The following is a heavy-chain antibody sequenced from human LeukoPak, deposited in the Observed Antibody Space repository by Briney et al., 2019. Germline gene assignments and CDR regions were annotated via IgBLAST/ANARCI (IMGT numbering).Heavy chain of an antibody. CDR3: AKGYYDYVWGSYYSDY. V-gene: IGHV3-23*01. CDR1: GFTFSSYA. Sequence: PGGSLRLSCAASGFTFSSYAMSWVRHAPGQGLEWVSAISGSGGSTYYADSGKGRFTISRDNSRDTLYLQMNGLRAEDTAVYYCAKGYYDYVWGSYYSDYWGQGTLVTVSS. D-gene: IGHD3-16*01. CDR2: ISGSGGST. J-gene: IGHJ4*02.